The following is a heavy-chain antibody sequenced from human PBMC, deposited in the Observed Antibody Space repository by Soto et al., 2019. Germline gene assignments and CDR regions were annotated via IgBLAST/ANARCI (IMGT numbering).Heavy chain of an antibody. V-gene: IGHV3-21*01. CDR1: GFTFSRYN. CDR3: ARESATGPVVDF. J-gene: IGHJ3*01. CDR2: VGTGSSYK. Sequence: EVQLVESGGGLVKPGGSLRISCAASGFTFSRYNMNWVRQASGKGLEWVSSVGTGSSYKYYADSVKGRFTVYRDNAKNSLYLHMNTLRADDTAVYYCARESATGPVVDFWGQGTMVTVSS.